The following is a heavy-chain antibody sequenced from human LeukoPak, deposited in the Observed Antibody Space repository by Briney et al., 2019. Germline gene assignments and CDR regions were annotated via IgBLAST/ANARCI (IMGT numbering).Heavy chain of an antibody. V-gene: IGHV3-33*01. CDR2: IWYDGSNK. CDR1: GFTFSSYG. CDR3: ARDPETGAAAGTLDY. J-gene: IGHJ4*02. Sequence: PGGSLRLSCAASGFTFSSYGMHWVRQAPGKGLEWVAVIWYDGSNKYYADSVKGRFTISRDNSKNTLYLQMNSLRAEDTAVYYCARDPETGAAAGTLDYWGQGTLVTVSS. D-gene: IGHD6-13*01.